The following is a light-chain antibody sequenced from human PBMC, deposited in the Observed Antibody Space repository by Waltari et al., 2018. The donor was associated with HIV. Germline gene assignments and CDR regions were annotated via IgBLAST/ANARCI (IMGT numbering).Light chain of an antibody. CDR3: HQYNTFPLT. V-gene: IGKV1-16*01. Sequence: DIQMTQSTSFLSALVGYRATITCRASQDISNYLGWFQQTPGKAPKSLIFATSSLQCGVPSRFLGAGSGTNFTLTIRSLQPEDFATYYCHQYNTFPLTFGRGTTVEIK. J-gene: IGKJ3*01. CDR1: QDISNY. CDR2: ATS.